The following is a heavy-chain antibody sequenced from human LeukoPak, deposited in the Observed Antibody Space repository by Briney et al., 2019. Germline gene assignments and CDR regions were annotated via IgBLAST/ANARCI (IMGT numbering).Heavy chain of an antibody. CDR3: AKDGLLLWFGELFHYMDV. Sequence: GGSLRLSCAASGFTFSSYGMSWVRQAPGKGLEWVSDISGSGGSTYYADSVKGRFTISRDNSKNTLYLQMNSLRAEDTAVYYCAKDGLLLWFGELFHYMDVGGKGTTVTISS. CDR2: ISGSGGST. J-gene: IGHJ6*03. D-gene: IGHD3-10*01. V-gene: IGHV3-23*01. CDR1: GFTFSSYG.